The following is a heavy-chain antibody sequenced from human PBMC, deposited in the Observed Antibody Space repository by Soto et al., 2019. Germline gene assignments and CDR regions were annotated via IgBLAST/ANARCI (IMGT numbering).Heavy chain of an antibody. V-gene: IGHV4-30-2*01. Sequence: QLQLQESGSGLVKPSQTLSLTCAVSGGSISSGGYSWSWIRQPPGKGMEWMGYIYHSGRTYYHPFIKSRVPIAADRSKNQLSLKLSAVTAADPAGYYCARGLLIDYGDGHWYFDLWGRGTLVTVSS. CDR3: ARGLLIDYGDGHWYFDL. CDR1: GGSISSGGYS. D-gene: IGHD4-17*01. CDR2: IYHSGRT. J-gene: IGHJ2*01.